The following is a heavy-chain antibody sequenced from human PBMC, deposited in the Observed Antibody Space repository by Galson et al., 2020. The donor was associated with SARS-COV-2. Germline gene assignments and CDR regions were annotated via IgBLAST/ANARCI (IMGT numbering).Heavy chain of an antibody. CDR3: ATSAGVGASRWFDA. J-gene: IGHJ5*02. D-gene: IGHD1-26*01. CDR1: GYTLTELS. V-gene: IGHV1-24*01. CDR2: FDPEDGET. Sequence: GESLKISCKVSGYTLTELSMHWVRQAPGKGLEWMGGFDPEDGETIYAQKFQGRVTMTEYTSTDTAYMELSSLRSEDTAVYYCATSAGVGASRWFDAWGQGTRVTVSS.